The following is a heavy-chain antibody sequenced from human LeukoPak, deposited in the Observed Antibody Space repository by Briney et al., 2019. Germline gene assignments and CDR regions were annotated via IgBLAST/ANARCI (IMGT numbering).Heavy chain of an antibody. CDR3: ARHYDFWSGPRTYLPTMDV. V-gene: IGHV4-39*01. J-gene: IGHJ6*02. Sequence: PSETPSLTCTVSGGSISSSSYYWGWIRQPPGKGLEWIGSIYYSGSTYYNPSLKSRVTISVDTSKNQFSLKLSSVTAADTAVYYCARHYDFWSGPRTYLPTMDVWGQGTTVTVSS. D-gene: IGHD3-3*01. CDR1: GGSISSSSYY. CDR2: IYYSGST.